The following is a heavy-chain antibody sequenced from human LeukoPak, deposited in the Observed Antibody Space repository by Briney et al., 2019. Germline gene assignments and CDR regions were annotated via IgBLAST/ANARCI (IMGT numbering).Heavy chain of an antibody. Sequence: PSQTLSLTCTVSGGSISSGSYYWSWIRQPAGKGLEWIGRIYTSGSTNYNPSLKSRVTISVDTSKNQFSLKLSSVTAADTAVYYCARQAGFDYWGQGTLVTVSS. CDR2: IYTSGST. J-gene: IGHJ4*02. CDR1: GGSISSGSYY. CDR3: ARQAGFDY. V-gene: IGHV4-61*02.